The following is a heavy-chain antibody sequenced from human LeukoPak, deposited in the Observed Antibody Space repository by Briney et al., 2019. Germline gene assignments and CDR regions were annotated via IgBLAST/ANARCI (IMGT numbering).Heavy chain of an antibody. V-gene: IGHV4-39*07. CDR1: GGSISSSSYY. D-gene: IGHD3-10*01. J-gene: IGHJ4*02. Sequence: SETLSLTCTVSGGSISSSSYYWGWIRQPPGKGLEWIGSIYYSGSTYYNPSLKSRVTISVDTSKNQFSLKLSSVTATDTAVYYCARVKDSITMVQEAYDYWGQGTLVTVSS. CDR3: ARVKDSITMVQEAYDY. CDR2: IYYSGST.